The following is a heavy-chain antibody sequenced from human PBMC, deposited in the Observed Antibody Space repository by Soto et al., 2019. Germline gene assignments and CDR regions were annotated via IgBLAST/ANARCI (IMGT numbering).Heavy chain of an antibody. Sequence: EVQLVESGGGLVQPGESLRLSCAGAGVTFRNYWMHWVRQAPGKGLEWVSCTNVDGSNITYADSVKGRFTISRDNARNTGYLKRNSLRVEDKAFYYCASIRFLEFGGPSWGQGTQVTVSS. CDR2: TNVDGSNI. CDR3: ASIRFLEFGGPS. D-gene: IGHD3-3*01. CDR1: GVTFRNYW. V-gene: IGHV3-74*01. J-gene: IGHJ4*03.